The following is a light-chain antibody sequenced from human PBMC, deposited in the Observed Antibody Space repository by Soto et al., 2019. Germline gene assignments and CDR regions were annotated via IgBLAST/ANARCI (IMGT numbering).Light chain of an antibody. J-gene: IGLJ3*02. V-gene: IGLV1-40*01. Sequence: QSVLTQPPSVSGAPGQRVTISCTGSSSNVGAGYYVHWYQQLPGTAPKLLIYGNSNRPSGVPDRFSGSKSATSASLAITGRQAEDEADYYCQSYDSSLSGSCVFGTGTKLTVL. CDR3: QSYDSSLSGSCV. CDR1: SSNVGAGYY. CDR2: GNS.